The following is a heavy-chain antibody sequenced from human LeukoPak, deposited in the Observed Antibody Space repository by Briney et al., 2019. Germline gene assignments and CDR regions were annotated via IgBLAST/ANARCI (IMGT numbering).Heavy chain of an antibody. J-gene: IGHJ4*02. CDR3: ARDRILAYYFDY. D-gene: IGHD2/OR15-2a*01. V-gene: IGHV4-30-2*01. Sequence: SETLSLTCTVSGGSISSGGYYWSWIRQPPGKGLEWIGYIYHSGSTYYNPSLKSRVTISVDTSKNQFSLKLSSVTAADTAVYYCARDRILAYYFDYWGQGTLVTVSS. CDR2: IYHSGST. CDR1: GGSISSGGYY.